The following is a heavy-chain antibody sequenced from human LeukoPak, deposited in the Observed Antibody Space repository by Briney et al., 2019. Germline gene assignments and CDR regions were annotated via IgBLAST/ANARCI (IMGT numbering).Heavy chain of an antibody. CDR2: INQSGST. Sequence: SETLSLTCAVYGGSFSGYYWSWIRQPPGKGLEWIGEINQSGSTDYNPSLKSRVTISVDTSKNQFSLKLTSVTAADTAVYYCARGYSSSWYRGDYYYYYMDVWGKGTTVTVSS. D-gene: IGHD6-13*01. V-gene: IGHV4-34*01. CDR1: GGSFSGYY. J-gene: IGHJ6*03. CDR3: ARGYSSSWYRGDYYYYYMDV.